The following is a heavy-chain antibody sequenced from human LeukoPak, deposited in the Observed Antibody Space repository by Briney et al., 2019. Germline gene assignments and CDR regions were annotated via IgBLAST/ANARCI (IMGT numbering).Heavy chain of an antibody. CDR3: ARDSRYSYGSGGMDL. V-gene: IGHV4-59*01. D-gene: IGHD3-10*01. CDR1: GGSNNSFY. CDR2: VYYTGST. J-gene: IGHJ6*02. Sequence: SETLSLTCSVSGGSNNSFYWTWIRQTPQKGLEWIGSVYYTGSTNYNPSLKSRVTISIDTFRSQFSLNLTSVTVADTAVYYCARDSRYSYGSGGMDLWGQGTTVTVSS.